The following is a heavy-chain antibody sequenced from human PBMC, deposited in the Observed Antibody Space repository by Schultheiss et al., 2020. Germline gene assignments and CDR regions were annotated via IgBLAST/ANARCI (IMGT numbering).Heavy chain of an antibody. V-gene: IGHV3-23*01. D-gene: IGHD3-10*01. Sequence: GESLKISCAASGFTFSSYAMSWVRQAPGKGLEWVSAISGSGGSTYYADSVKGRFTISRDNAKNSLYLQMNSLRAEDTAVYYCAGGSSGVRTRDYWGQGTLVNVYS. CDR3: AGGSSGVRTRDY. CDR1: GFTFSSYA. J-gene: IGHJ4*02. CDR2: ISGSGGST.